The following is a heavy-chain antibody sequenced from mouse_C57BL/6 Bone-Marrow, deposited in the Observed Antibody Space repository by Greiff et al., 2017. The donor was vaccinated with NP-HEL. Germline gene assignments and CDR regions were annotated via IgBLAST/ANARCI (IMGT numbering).Heavy chain of an antibody. CDR2: IDPSDSET. CDR1: GYTFTSYW. V-gene: IGHV1-52*01. D-gene: IGHD2-12*01. CDR3: ARKHYSSWFAY. Sequence: QVQLQQPGAELVRPGSSVKLSCKASGYTFTSYWMHWVKQRPIQGLEWIGNIDPSDSETHYNQKFKDKATLTVDKSSSTAYMQLSSLTSEDSAVYYCARKHYSSWFAYGGQGTLVTVSA. J-gene: IGHJ3*01.